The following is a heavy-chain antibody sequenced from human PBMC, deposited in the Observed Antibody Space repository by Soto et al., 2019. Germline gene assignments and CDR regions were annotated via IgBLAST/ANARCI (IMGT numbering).Heavy chain of an antibody. V-gene: IGHV3-23*01. Sequence: EVQLLESGGGLVQPGGSVRLSCAASGFNFNIDAMTWVRQAPGKVLEWVSTISPGGDSTYFADSVKGRVTISRDNSTNTPSLQLHRLRAADAATLFFAQALGNPYYYSSMDVWCTATGVTFSS. CDR1: GFNFNIDA. D-gene: IGHD1-1*01. CDR2: ISPGGDST. J-gene: IGHJ6*03. CDR3: AQALGNPYYYSSMDV.